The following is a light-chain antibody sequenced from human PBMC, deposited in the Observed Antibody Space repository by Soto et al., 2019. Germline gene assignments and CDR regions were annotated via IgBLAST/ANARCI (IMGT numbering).Light chain of an antibody. J-gene: IGLJ3*02. V-gene: IGLV3-21*02. CDR1: NIGRKN. CDR2: DDS. CDR3: QVWDTVSDWV. Sequence: SYELTQPPSVSVAPGQTARISCEGINIGRKNVHWYQQKSGQAPVLVVHDDSDRPSGIPARFSGSNSGNAATLSISRVEAGDEADYYCQVWDTVSDWVFGGGTKSPS.